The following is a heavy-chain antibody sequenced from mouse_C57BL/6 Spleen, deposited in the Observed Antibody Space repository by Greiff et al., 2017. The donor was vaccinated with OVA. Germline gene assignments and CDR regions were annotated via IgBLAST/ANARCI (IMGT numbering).Heavy chain of an antibody. CDR2: IYPGDGDT. J-gene: IGHJ3*01. V-gene: IGHV1-82*01. CDR3: ARRGTSGFAY. CDR1: GYAFSSSW. D-gene: IGHD3-3*01. Sequence: QVQLQQSGPELVKPGASVKISCKASGYAFSSSWMNWVKQRPGKGLEWIGRIYPGDGDTNYNGKFKGKATLTADKSSSTAYMQLSSLTSEDSAVYFCARRGTSGFAYWVQGTLVTVSA.